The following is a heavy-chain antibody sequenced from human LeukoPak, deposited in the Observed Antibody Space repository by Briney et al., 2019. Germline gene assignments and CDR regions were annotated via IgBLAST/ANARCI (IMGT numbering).Heavy chain of an antibody. V-gene: IGHV6-1*01. CDR2: TYYRTRWYF. Sequence: SQTPSLTCAISGDSVSNNGASWNWIRRSPSRGLEWLGRTYYRTRWYFDYAVSVRSRATINPDTSKNQFSLQLDSVTPEDTAVYYCARGGAGWYVSVFDPWGQGTLVTVSS. J-gene: IGHJ5*02. CDR3: ARGGAGWYVSVFDP. CDR1: GDSVSNNGAS. D-gene: IGHD6-19*01.